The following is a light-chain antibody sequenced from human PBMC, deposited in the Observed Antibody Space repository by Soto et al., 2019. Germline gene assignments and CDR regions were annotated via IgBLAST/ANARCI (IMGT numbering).Light chain of an antibody. Sequence: EIVMTQSPATLSVSPGERATLSCRASQSVSSNLAWYQQKPGQAPRLLIYGTSTRATGIPARFSGSGSGTEFTLTISSLQSEDFALYYCQQYNNRPPITFGQGTRLEI. CDR2: GTS. CDR1: QSVSSN. V-gene: IGKV3-15*01. J-gene: IGKJ5*01. CDR3: QQYNNRPPIT.